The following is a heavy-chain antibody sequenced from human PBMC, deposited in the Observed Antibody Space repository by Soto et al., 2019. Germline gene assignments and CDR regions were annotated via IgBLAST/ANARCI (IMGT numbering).Heavy chain of an antibody. J-gene: IGHJ3*02. CDR2: INPSGGST. CDR3: ARERLVIGSGCAFDI. D-gene: IGHD3-16*02. V-gene: IGHV1-46*01. Sequence: QVQLVQSGAEVKKPGASVKVSCKASGYTFTSYYMHWVRQAPGQGLEWVGIINPSGGSTSYAQKFQGGGTMSRDTSTSTIYMELSSLRSEDTAVYYCARERLVIGSGCAFDIWGQGTMVTVSS. CDR1: GYTFTSYY.